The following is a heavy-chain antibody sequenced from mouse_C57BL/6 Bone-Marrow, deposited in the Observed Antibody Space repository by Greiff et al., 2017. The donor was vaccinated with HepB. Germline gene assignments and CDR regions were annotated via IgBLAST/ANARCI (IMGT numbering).Heavy chain of an antibody. D-gene: IGHD5-1*01. CDR3: ARRSNYAMDY. J-gene: IGHJ4*01. Sequence: VQGVESGPELVKPGASVKISCKASGYAFSSSWMNWVKQRPGKGLEWIGRIYPGDGDTNYNGKFKGKATLTADKSSSTAYMQLSSLTSEDSAVYFCARRSNYAMDYWGQGTSVTVSS. CDR2: IYPGDGDT. CDR1: GYAFSSSW. V-gene: IGHV1-82*01.